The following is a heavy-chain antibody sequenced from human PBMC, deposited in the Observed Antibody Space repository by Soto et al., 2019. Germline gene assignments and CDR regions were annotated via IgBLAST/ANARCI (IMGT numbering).Heavy chain of an antibody. Sequence: VQLVQSGAEVKKPGSSVKVSCKASGGTFSSYAISWVRQAPGQGLEWMGGIIPIFGTANYAQKFQGRVTITADESTSTAYMELSSLRSEDTAVYYCARRGRGGSGTYYYYGMDVWGQGTTVTVSS. CDR2: IIPIFGTA. D-gene: IGHD2-15*01. CDR1: GGTFSSYA. CDR3: ARRGRGGSGTYYYYGMDV. V-gene: IGHV1-69*01. J-gene: IGHJ6*02.